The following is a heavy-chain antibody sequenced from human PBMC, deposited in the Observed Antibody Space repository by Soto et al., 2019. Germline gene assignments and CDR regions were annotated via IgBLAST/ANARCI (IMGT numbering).Heavy chain of an antibody. CDR3: ARGRGELDV. CDR2: INHSGNT. J-gene: IGHJ6*02. V-gene: IGHV4-34*01. Sequence: TLSLTCALYGASLRDNSCHWLRQPPRKGLEWIGEINHSGNTNYNPSLRSRVTISIDTSKNQLYLNLRSVSAADTAVYYCARGRGELDVWCQGTTVT. CDR1: GASLRDNS. D-gene: IGHD3-16*01.